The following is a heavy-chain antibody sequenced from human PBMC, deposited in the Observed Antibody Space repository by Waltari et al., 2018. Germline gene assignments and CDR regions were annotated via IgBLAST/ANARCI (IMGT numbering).Heavy chain of an antibody. CDR3: ARPHRGPVHVCDL. Sequence: EGQLAQSGAEMKKPGESLRISCKGSAYSFTSYWIAWVRQMPGKGLEWMGNVYPGDSDTKSSPSFQGQVSFSADKSINTVYLQWMSLKASDSATYYWARPHRGPVHVCDLWGQGTKVTVSS. CDR2: VYPGDSDT. CDR1: AYSFTSYW. J-gene: IGHJ3*01. V-gene: IGHV5-51*01.